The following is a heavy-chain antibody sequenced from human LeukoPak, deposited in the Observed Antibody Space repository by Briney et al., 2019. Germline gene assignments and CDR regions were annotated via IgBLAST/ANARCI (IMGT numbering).Heavy chain of an antibody. Sequence: GGSLRLSCAASGFTFSSYSMNWVRQAPGEGLEWVSSISSSSSYIYYADSVKGRFTISRDNAKNSLYLQMNRLRAEDTAVYYCARDCSTSCYPREYFDYWGQGTLVTVSS. CDR2: ISSSSSYI. D-gene: IGHD2-2*01. CDR1: GFTFSSYS. V-gene: IGHV3-21*01. J-gene: IGHJ4*02. CDR3: ARDCSTSCYPREYFDY.